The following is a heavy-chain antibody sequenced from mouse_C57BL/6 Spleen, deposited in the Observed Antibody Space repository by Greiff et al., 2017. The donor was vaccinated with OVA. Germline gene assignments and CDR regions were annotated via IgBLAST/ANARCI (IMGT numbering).Heavy chain of an antibody. V-gene: IGHV10-1*01. CDR3: VRPQMGECAY. D-gene: IGHD2-13*01. CDR1: GFSFNTYA. CDR2: IRSKSNNYAT. J-gene: IGHJ3*01. Sequence: EVQVVESGGGLVQPKGSLKLSCAASGFSFNTYAMNWVRQAPGKGLEWVARIRSKSNNYATYYADSVKDRFTISRDDSESMLYLQMNNLKTEDTAMYYCVRPQMGECAYWGQGTLVTVSA.